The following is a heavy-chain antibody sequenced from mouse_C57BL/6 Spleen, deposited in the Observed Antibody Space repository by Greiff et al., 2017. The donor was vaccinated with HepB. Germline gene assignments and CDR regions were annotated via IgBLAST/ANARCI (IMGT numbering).Heavy chain of an antibody. D-gene: IGHD2-4*01. CDR3: AREGDYDGEAY. CDR2: INPGSGGT. J-gene: IGHJ3*01. CDR1: GYAFTNYL. V-gene: IGHV1-54*01. Sequence: VKLMESGAELVRPGTSVKVSCKASGYAFTNYLIEWVKQRPGQGLEWIGVINPGSGGTNYNEKFKGKATLTADKSSSTAYMQLSSLTSEDSAVYFCAREGDYDGEAYWGQGTLVTVSA.